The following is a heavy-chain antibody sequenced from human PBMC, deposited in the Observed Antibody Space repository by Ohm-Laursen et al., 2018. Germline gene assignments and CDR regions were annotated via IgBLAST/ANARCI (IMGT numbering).Heavy chain of an antibody. D-gene: IGHD3-16*01. CDR2: ISSSGSTI. CDR1: GFTFSDYY. Sequence: GSLRLSCSASGFTFSDYYMSWIRQAPGKGLEWASYISSSGSTIYYADSVKGRFTISRDNAKNSLYLQMNSLRAEDTAVYHCARDGGSYQDDVFDIWGQGTMVTVSS. J-gene: IGHJ3*02. CDR3: ARDGGSYQDDVFDI. V-gene: IGHV3-11*01.